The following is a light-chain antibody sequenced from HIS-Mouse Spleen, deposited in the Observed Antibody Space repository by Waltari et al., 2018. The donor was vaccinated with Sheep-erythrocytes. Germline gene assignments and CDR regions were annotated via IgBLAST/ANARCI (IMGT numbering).Light chain of an antibody. V-gene: IGLV3-1*01. CDR2: QDS. CDR1: KLGDKY. J-gene: IGLJ2*01. CDR3: QAWDSSTVV. Sequence: SYELTQPPSVSVSPGQTASIPCSGEKLGDKYACWYQQKPGQSPVLVSYQDSKRPSGIPERFSGSNSGNTATLTISGTQAMDEADYYCQAWDSSTVVFGGGTKLTVL.